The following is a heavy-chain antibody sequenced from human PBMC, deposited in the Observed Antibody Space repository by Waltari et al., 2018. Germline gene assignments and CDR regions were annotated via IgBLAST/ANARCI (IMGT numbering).Heavy chain of an antibody. CDR1: GGSFSTYA. J-gene: IGHJ4*02. D-gene: IGHD6-25*01. Sequence: QVQVVQSGAEVKKPGSSVTVSCKPSGGSFSTYAISWVRQAPGQGLEWVGRISPILGITNYPQKFQGRVAIFANRSPTTVYMKLTSLTSEGTSVYYCGGDVGSYSSGYYRDSDYWGQGTLVTVSS. CDR3: GGDVGSYSSGYYRDSDY. CDR2: ISPILGIT. V-gene: IGHV1-69*04.